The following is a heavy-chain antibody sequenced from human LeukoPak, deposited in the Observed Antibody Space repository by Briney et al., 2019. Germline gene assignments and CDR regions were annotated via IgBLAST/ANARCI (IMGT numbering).Heavy chain of an antibody. D-gene: IGHD2-15*01. J-gene: IGHJ4*02. V-gene: IGHV4-34*01. CDR2: INHSGST. Sequence: PSETLSLTCAVYGGSFSGYYWSWIRQPPGKGLEWIGEINHSGSTNYNPSLKSRVTMSVDTSKNQFSLKLSSVTAADTAVYYCARDSRGGRGTDYWGQGTLVTVSS. CDR1: GGSFSGYY. CDR3: ARDSRGGRGTDY.